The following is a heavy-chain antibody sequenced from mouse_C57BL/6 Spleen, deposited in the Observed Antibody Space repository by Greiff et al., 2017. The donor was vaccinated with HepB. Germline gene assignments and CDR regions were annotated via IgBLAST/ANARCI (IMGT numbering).Heavy chain of an antibody. CDR2: INPNNGGT. J-gene: IGHJ3*01. Sequence: VQLQQSGPELVKPGASVKISCKASGYTFTDYYMNWVKQSHGKSLEWIGDINPNNGGTSYNQKFKGKATLTVDKSSSTAYMELRSLTSEDSAVYYCARGRDDYDEGVRFAYWGQGTLVTVSA. CDR3: ARGRDDYDEGVRFAY. V-gene: IGHV1-26*01. D-gene: IGHD2-4*01. CDR1: GYTFTDYY.